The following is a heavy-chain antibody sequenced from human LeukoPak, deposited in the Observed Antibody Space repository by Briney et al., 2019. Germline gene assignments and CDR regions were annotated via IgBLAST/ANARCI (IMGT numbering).Heavy chain of an antibody. V-gene: IGHV1-2*02. J-gene: IGHJ3*02. CDR3: ARVVGSSGWYYAFDI. CDR2: INPNSGGT. CDR1: GYTFTGYY. Sequence: GASVKVSCKASGYTFTGYYMHWVRQAPGQGLEWMGWINPNSGGTNYAQKFQGRVTMTRDTSISTAYMELSRLRSDDTAVYYCARVVGSSGWYYAFDIWGQGTMVTVSS. D-gene: IGHD6-19*01.